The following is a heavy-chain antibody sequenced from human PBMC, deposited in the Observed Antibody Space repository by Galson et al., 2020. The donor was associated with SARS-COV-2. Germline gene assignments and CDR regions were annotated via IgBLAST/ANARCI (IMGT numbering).Heavy chain of an antibody. J-gene: IGHJ4*02. Sequence: GGSLRLSCAASGFTFSSYEMNWVRQAPGKGLEWVSYISSSGSTIYYADSVKGRFTISRDNAKNSLYLQMNSLRAEDTAVYYCARDHVRVTXIVVXXXGFDYWGQGTLVTVSS. CDR2: ISSSGSTI. D-gene: IGHD3-22*01. CDR3: ARDHVRVTXIVVXXXGFDY. V-gene: IGHV3-48*03. CDR1: GFTFSSYE.